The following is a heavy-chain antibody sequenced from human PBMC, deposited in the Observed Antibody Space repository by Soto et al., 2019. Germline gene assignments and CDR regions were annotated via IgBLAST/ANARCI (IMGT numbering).Heavy chain of an antibody. CDR2: IIPIFGTA. V-gene: IGHV1-69*13. D-gene: IGHD3-10*01. CDR3: ARDLVFLWFGDSRYIMAV. Sequence: SVKVSCKASGGTFSSYAISWVRQAPGQGLEWMGGIIPIFGTANYAQKFQGRVTITADESTSTAYMELSSLRSEDTAVYYGARDLVFLWFGDSRYIMAVSGQGSTVTVSS. CDR1: GGTFSSYA. J-gene: IGHJ6*02.